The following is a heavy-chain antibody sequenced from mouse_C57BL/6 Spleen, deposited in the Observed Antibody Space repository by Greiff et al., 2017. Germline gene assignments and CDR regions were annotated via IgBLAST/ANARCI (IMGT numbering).Heavy chain of an antibody. CDR3: AREGSWEDFDY. V-gene: IGHV1-53*01. CDR1: GYTFPSYW. J-gene: IGHJ2*01. Sequence: QVQLQQSGTELVKPGASVKLSCKASGYTFPSYWMHWVKQRPGQGLEWIGNINPSNGGTNYNEKFKSKATLTVDKSSSTAYMQLSSLTSEDSAVYYCAREGSWEDFDYWGQGTTLTVSS. D-gene: IGHD1-1*02. CDR2: INPSNGGT.